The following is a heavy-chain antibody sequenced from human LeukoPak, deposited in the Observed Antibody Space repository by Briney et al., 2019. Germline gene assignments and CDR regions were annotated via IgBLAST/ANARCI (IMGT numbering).Heavy chain of an antibody. V-gene: IGHV3-20*04. CDR1: GFNFDEYG. CDR3: VRGITMFQH. CDR2: ISLNGGST. D-gene: IGHD1-20*01. J-gene: IGHJ1*01. Sequence: GGSLRLSCAASGFNFDEYGMSWVRQAPGKGLEWVSGISLNGGSTGYADSMKGRFTISRDNAKNSLYLEMNSLRAEDTALYYCVRGITMFQHRGQGTLVTVSS.